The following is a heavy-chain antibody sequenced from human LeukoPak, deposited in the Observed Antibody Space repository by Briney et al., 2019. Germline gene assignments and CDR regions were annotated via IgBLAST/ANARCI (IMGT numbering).Heavy chain of an antibody. CDR3: ARAVAVAGTFKFDF. CDR1: GGSISGNY. V-gene: IGHV4-59*01. D-gene: IGHD6-19*01. CDR2: VFYTGST. J-gene: IGHJ4*02. Sequence: SETLSLTCTVSGGSISGNYWTWIRQPPGKGLDYIGHVFYTGSTKYSASLKSRVTISIDTSKSHFSLKLTSVTAADTAVYYCARAVAVAGTFKFDFWGQGTLVTVYS.